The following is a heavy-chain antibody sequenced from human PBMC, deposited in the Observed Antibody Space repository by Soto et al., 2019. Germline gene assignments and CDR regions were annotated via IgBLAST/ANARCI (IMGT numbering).Heavy chain of an antibody. V-gene: IGHV3-23*01. CDR2: ITATGGAT. J-gene: IGHJ4*02. CDR1: GFTFSNYA. D-gene: IGHD4-4*01. Sequence: GGSMRLSCAASGFTFSNYAMSWVRQAPGRGLEWVSTITATGGATYYADSVKGRFTISRDNSQSTQYLQMNGLGAEDTAVYYCARADYSNYPPDYWGQGTLVTVSS. CDR3: ARADYSNYPPDY.